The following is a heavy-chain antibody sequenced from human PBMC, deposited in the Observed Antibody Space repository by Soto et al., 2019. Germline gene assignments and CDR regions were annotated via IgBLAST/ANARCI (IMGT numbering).Heavy chain of an antibody. Sequence: PSETLSLTCAVYGGSFSGYYWSWIRQPPGKGLEWIGEINHSGSTNYNPSLKSRVTISVDTSKNQFSLKLSSVTAADTAVYYCARDPPPVYYDFWSGYPHAFDIWGQGTMVTV. CDR1: GGSFSGYY. D-gene: IGHD3-3*01. CDR3: ARDPPPVYYDFWSGYPHAFDI. CDR2: INHSGST. V-gene: IGHV4-34*01. J-gene: IGHJ3*02.